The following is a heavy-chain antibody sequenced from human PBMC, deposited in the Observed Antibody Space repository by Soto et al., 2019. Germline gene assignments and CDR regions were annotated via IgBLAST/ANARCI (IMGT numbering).Heavy chain of an antibody. CDR2: INHSGST. Sequence: LTCAVYGGSFSGYYWSWIRQPPGKGLEWIGEINHSGSTNYNPSLKSRVTISVDTSKNQFSLKLSSVTAADTAVYYCARRPAPPRGYCYGYGRPHTHMAVWGKGTTVTVSS. V-gene: IGHV4-34*01. D-gene: IGHD5-18*01. CDR1: GGSFSGYY. J-gene: IGHJ6*03. CDR3: ARRPAPPRGYCYGYGRPHTHMAV.